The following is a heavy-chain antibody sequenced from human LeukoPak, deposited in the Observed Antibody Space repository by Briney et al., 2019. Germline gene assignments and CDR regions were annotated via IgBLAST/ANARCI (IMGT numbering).Heavy chain of an antibody. CDR2: IFYTGST. CDR1: GGSISSSSYY. V-gene: IGHV4-61*05. Sequence: SETLSLTCTVSGGSISSSSYYWGWIRQPPGKGLEWIGYIFYTGSTNYHPSLKSRVTISVLTSKNRFSLKLSSVTAADTAVYYCATLTGGDDAFDIWGQGTMVTVSS. D-gene: IGHD4-23*01. J-gene: IGHJ3*02. CDR3: ATLTGGDDAFDI.